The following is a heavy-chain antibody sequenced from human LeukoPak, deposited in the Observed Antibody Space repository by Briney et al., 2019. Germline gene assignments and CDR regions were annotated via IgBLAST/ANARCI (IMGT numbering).Heavy chain of an antibody. J-gene: IGHJ4*02. D-gene: IGHD5-18*01. CDR2: IIPIFGTA. V-gene: IGHV1-69*06. Sequence: GASVKVSCKASGGTFSSYAISWVRQAPGQGLEWMGGIIPIFGTANYAQKFQGRVTITADKSTSTAYMELSSLRSEDTAVYYCARGGRGYSYGYGLYYFDYWGQGTLVTVSS. CDR1: GGTFSSYA. CDR3: ARGGRGYSYGYGLYYFDY.